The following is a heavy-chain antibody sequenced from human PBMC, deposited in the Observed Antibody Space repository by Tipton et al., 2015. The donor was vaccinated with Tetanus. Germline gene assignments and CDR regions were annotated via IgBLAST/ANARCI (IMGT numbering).Heavy chain of an antibody. Sequence: QSGPEVKPGASVKISCKASGYTFTNYYIHWVRQAPGQGLEWMGIVGPSDGSTIYTQKFLGRITMTRDTSTSTVYMELSSLTSADTAVYYCARHSTSFASWGQGTLVTVSS. CDR1: GYTFTNYY. CDR3: ARHSTSFAS. J-gene: IGHJ5*01. CDR2: VGPSDGST. V-gene: IGHV1-46*01. D-gene: IGHD6-13*01.